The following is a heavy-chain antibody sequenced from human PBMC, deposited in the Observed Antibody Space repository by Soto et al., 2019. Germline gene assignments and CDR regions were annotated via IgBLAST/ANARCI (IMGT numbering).Heavy chain of an antibody. CDR1: GYTFSSYA. V-gene: IGHV1-3*01. J-gene: IGHJ4*02. Sequence: ASVKVSCKASGYTFSSYAMHWVRQAPGQRLEWMGWINAGNGNTKYSQKFQGRVTITRDTSASTAYMELSSLRSEDTAVYYCARDLGYSYADYWGQGTLVTVSS. D-gene: IGHD5-18*01. CDR3: ARDLGYSYADY. CDR2: INAGNGNT.